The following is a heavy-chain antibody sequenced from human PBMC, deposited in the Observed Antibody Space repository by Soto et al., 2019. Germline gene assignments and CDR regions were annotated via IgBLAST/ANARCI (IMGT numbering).Heavy chain of an antibody. CDR3: ARSEIPIYDYVWGSYRDDYYYYYGMDV. CDR1: GYTFTGYY. V-gene: IGHV1-2*04. D-gene: IGHD3-16*02. J-gene: IGHJ6*02. CDR2: INPNSGGT. Sequence: ASVKVSCKASGYTFTGYYMHWVRQAPGQGLEWMGWINPNSGGTNYAQKFQGWVTMTRDTSISTAYMELSRLRSDDTAVYYCARSEIPIYDYVWGSYRDDYYYYYGMDVWGQGTTVTVS.